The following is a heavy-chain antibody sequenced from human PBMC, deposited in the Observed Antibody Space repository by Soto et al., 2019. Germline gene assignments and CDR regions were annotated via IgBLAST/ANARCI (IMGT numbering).Heavy chain of an antibody. V-gene: IGHV1-18*01. J-gene: IGHJ5*02. D-gene: IGHD6-25*01. CDR2: ISPYNEDT. Sequence: QVQMVQSGNEVKKPGASVMVSCKTSGYTFTSYGVSWVRQAPGQGLEWIGLISPYNEDTLYARKFQGRVTVTADTATHTVYMELRSLTSDDTAVYYCVRDASSGYRGWWDPWGQGTLVTVSS. CDR1: GYTFTSYG. CDR3: VRDASSGYRGWWDP.